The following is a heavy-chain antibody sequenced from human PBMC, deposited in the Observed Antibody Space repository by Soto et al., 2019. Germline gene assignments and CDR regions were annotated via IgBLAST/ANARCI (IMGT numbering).Heavy chain of an antibody. J-gene: IGHJ5*02. Sequence: QVQLQESGPGLVKPSQTLSLTCTVSGGSINSGDYYWSWVRHVPGKGLEWIGFISYSGNTHYNPSLEIRVTISKDTSKNQFSLRLNSMTAADSAVYYCAREVSPNSRGWYTVLVRWFDPWGQGTLVTVSS. D-gene: IGHD6-19*01. CDR2: ISYSGNT. V-gene: IGHV4-31*03. CDR1: GGSINSGDYY. CDR3: AREVSPNSRGWYTVLVRWFDP.